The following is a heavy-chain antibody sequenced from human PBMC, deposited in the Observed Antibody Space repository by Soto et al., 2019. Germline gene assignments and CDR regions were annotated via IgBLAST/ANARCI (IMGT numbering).Heavy chain of an antibody. D-gene: IGHD3-3*01. CDR1: GGSFSGYY. J-gene: IGHJ4*02. CDR3: AVMDSIFGVVN. Sequence: KSSETLSLTCAVYGGSFSGYYWSWIRQPPGKGLEWIGEINHSGSTNYNPSLKSRVTISVDTSKNQFSLKLSSVTAADTAVYYCAVMDSIFGVVNWGQGTLVTVSS. CDR2: INHSGST. V-gene: IGHV4-34*01.